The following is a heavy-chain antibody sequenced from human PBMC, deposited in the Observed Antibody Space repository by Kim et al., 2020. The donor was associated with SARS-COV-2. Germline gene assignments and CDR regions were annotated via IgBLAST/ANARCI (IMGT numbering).Heavy chain of an antibody. Sequence: SETLSLTCTVSGGSISSSSYYWGWIRQPPGKGLEWIGCIYYSGSTYYNPSLKSRVTISVDTSKNQFSLKLSSVTAADTAVYYCAREKRLGQPYDFWSGYSNIDYWGQGTLVTVSS. J-gene: IGHJ4*02. D-gene: IGHD3-3*01. CDR3: AREKRLGQPYDFWSGYSNIDY. CDR1: GGSISSSSYY. CDR2: IYYSGST. V-gene: IGHV4-39*07.